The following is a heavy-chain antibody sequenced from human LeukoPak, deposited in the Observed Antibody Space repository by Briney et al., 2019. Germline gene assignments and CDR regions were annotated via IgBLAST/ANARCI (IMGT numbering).Heavy chain of an antibody. V-gene: IGHV1-18*01. D-gene: IGHD6-19*01. J-gene: IGHJ4*02. CDR3: ARVGGEQWLVIGGY. CDR2: ISASNGNT. Sequence: ASVKVSCKASGYTFTNYGISWVRQAPGQGLEWMGWISASNGNTNYAQRLQGRVIMTTDTSTSTAYMELRSLRSDDTAVYYCARVGGEQWLVIGGYWGQGTLVTVSS. CDR1: GYTFTNYG.